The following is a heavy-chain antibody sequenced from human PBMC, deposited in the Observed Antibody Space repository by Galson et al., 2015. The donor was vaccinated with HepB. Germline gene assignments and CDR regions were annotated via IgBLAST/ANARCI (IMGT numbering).Heavy chain of an antibody. CDR3: ARDGTEYSYGSSSYFDY. CDR2: ISSSSSTI. Sequence: SLRLSCAASGFTFSSYSMNWVRQAPGKGLEWVSYISSSSSTIYYADSAKGRFTISRDNAKNSLYLQMNSLRAEDTAVYYCARDGTEYSYGSSSYFDYWGQGTLVTVSS. J-gene: IGHJ4*02. CDR1: GFTFSSYS. V-gene: IGHV3-48*01. D-gene: IGHD5-18*01.